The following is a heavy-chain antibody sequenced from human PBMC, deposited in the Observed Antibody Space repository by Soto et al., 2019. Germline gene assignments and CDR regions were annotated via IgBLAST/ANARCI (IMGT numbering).Heavy chain of an antibody. Sequence: QVQLVQSGAEVKKPGSSVKVSCKASGGTFSSYAISWVRQAPGQGLEWMGGIIPIFGTANYAQKFQGRVTITADESTSTAYMERSSLRSEDTAVYYCARGSGGCSGGSCRGFDPWGQGTLVTVSS. CDR1: GGTFSSYA. CDR3: ARGSGGCSGGSCRGFDP. V-gene: IGHV1-69*01. CDR2: IIPIFGTA. D-gene: IGHD2-15*01. J-gene: IGHJ5*02.